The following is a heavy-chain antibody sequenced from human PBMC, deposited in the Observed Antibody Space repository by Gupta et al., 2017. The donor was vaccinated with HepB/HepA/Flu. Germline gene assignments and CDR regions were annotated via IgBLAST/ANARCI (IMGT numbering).Heavy chain of an antibody. CDR2: ISAYNGNT. CDR3: ARFKPYYYDSSGYHPYRY. CDR1: GYTFTSYG. D-gene: IGHD3-22*01. Sequence: QVQLVQSGAEVKKPGASVKVSCKASGYTFTSYGISWVRQAPGQGLEWMGWISAYNGNTNYAQKLQGRVTMTTDTSTSTAYMELRSLRSDDTAMYYCARFKPYYYDSSGYHPYRYWGQGTLVTVSS. J-gene: IGHJ4*02. V-gene: IGHV1-18*01.